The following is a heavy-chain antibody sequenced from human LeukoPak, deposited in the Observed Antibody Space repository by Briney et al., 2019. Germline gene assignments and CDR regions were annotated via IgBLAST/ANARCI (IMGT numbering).Heavy chain of an antibody. CDR2: ISYDGSNK. CDR1: GFTFSSYG. Sequence: GGSLRLSCAASGFTFSSYGMHWVRQAPGKGLEWVAVISYDGSNKYYADSVKGRFTISRDNSKNTLYLQMNSLRAEDTAVYYCAKDISYYHSSGYSIDYWGQGTLVTVSS. J-gene: IGHJ4*02. D-gene: IGHD3-22*01. CDR3: AKDISYYHSSGYSIDY. V-gene: IGHV3-30*18.